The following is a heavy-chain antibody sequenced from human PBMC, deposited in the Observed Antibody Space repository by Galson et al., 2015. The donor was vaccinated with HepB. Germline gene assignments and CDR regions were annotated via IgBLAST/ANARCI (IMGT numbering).Heavy chain of an antibody. CDR3: AKDQYYYDRSAYYYAGRSMIGY. J-gene: IGHJ4*02. CDR2: ISYDGSNK. CDR1: GFTFSRYG. Sequence: SLRLSCAASGFTFSRYGMHWVRQAPGKGLEWVAVISYDGSNKYYADSVKDRFSISRDNSKNTLYLQMNSLRAEDTAVYYCAKDQYYYDRSAYYYAGRSMIGYWGQGTLVTVSS. V-gene: IGHV3-30*18. D-gene: IGHD3-22*01.